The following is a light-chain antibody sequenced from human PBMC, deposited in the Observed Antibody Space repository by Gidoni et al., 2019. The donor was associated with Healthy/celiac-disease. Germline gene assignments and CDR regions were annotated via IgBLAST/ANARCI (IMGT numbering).Light chain of an antibody. V-gene: IGLV3-1*01. Sequence: SSQLPQPPSVSVSPGQTASITCSGDKLGDKYAGWYQQKPGQSTVLVIYQDSKRPSGIPERFSGSNSGNTATLTISGTQAMDEADYYCQAWDSSTYVFGTGTKVTVL. J-gene: IGLJ1*01. CDR1: KLGDKY. CDR2: QDS. CDR3: QAWDSSTYV.